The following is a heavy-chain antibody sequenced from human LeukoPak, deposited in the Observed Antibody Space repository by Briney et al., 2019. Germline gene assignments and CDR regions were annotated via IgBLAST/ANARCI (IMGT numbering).Heavy chain of an antibody. D-gene: IGHD2-15*01. CDR3: AREGSVVVAATPSAFDI. Sequence: SETLSLTCTVSGGSISSYYWSWIRQPPGKGLEWIGYIYYSGSTDYNPSLKSRVTISVDTSKNQSSLKLSSVTAADTAVYYCAREGSVVVAATPSAFDIWGQGTMVTVSS. CDR1: GGSISSYY. CDR2: IYYSGST. V-gene: IGHV4-59*01. J-gene: IGHJ3*02.